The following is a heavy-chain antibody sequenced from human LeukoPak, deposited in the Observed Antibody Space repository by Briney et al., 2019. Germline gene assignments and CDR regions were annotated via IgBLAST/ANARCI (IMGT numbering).Heavy chain of an antibody. CDR1: GFTFSDYY. D-gene: IGHD5-18*01. CDR2: ISSSGSTI. Sequence: PGGSLRLSCAASGFTFSDYYMSWIRQAPGKGLEWVSYISSSGSTIYYADSVKGRFTISRDNAKNSLYLQMNSLSAEDTAVYYCARHLMELWLPGSGYFDYWGQGALVTVSS. V-gene: IGHV3-11*04. J-gene: IGHJ4*02. CDR3: ARHLMELWLPGSGYFDY.